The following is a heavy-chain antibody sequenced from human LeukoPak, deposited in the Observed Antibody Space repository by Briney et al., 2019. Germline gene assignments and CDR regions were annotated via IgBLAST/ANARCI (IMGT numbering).Heavy chain of an antibody. CDR3: ATVFRGEWLFSTLDY. Sequence: ASVKVSWKVSGYTLTELSMHWVRQAPGKGLEWMGGFDPEDGETIYAQKFQGRVTMTEDTSTDTAYMEPSSLRSEDTAVYYCATVFRGEWLFSTLDYWGQGTPVTVSS. J-gene: IGHJ4*02. V-gene: IGHV1-24*01. D-gene: IGHD3-3*01. CDR2: FDPEDGET. CDR1: GYTLTELS.